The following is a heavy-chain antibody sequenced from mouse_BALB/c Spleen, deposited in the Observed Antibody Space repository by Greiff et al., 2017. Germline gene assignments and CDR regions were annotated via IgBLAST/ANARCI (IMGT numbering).Heavy chain of an antibody. J-gene: IGHJ4*01. CDR1: GYTFSSYW. CDR2: ILPGSGST. Sequence: QVQLQQSGAELMKPGASVKISCKATGYTFSSYWIEWVKQRPGHGLEWIGEILPGSGSTNYNEKFKGKATFTADTSSNTAYMQLSSLTSEDSAVYYCARLYYYGSSYCYAMDYWGQGTSVTVSS. V-gene: IGHV1-9*01. D-gene: IGHD1-1*01. CDR3: ARLYYYGSSYCYAMDY.